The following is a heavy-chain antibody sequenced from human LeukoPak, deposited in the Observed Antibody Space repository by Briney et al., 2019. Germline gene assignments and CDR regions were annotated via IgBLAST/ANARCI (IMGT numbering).Heavy chain of an antibody. J-gene: IGHJ4*02. CDR2: IPYDGSNK. V-gene: IGHV3-30*18. CDR3: AKTPYSNYGGYFDY. CDR1: GFTFSSYG. D-gene: IGHD4-11*01. Sequence: GRSLRLSCAASGFTFSSYGMQWVRQAPGKGLEWVAVIPYDGSNKYYADSVKGRFTISRDNSKNTLYLQMNSLRAEDTAVYYCAKTPYSNYGGYFDYWGQGTLVTVSS.